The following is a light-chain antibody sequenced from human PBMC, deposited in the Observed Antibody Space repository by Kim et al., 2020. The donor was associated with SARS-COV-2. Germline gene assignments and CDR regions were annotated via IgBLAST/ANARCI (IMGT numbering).Light chain of an antibody. J-gene: IGKJ1*01. CDR1: QNIDTW. CDR2: KAS. V-gene: IGKV1-5*03. CDR3: QQYETYWT. Sequence: DIQMTQSPSTLSASVGDRVTITCRASQNIDTWLAWYQQKPGRAPKLLIYKASRLHSGVPSRFSGSGSGTEFTLTISSLQPDDFGIYFCQQYETYWTFGLGTKVDIK.